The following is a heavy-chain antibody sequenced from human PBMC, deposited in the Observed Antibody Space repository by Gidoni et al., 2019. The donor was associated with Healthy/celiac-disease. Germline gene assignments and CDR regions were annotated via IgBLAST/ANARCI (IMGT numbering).Heavy chain of an antibody. D-gene: IGHD3-10*01. J-gene: IGHJ6*04. Sequence: QVQLQESGPGLVKPSGTLSLTCTVSGGSISSFYWSWIRQPPGKGLEWIVYIYYLGSTNYNPSLKSRVTISVDTSKNQFSLKLSSVTAADTAVYYCARGYYGSGSSYYYYDGMDVWGKGTTVTVSS. CDR2: IYYLGST. CDR1: GGSISSFY. V-gene: IGHV4-59*01. CDR3: ARGYYGSGSSYYYYDGMDV.